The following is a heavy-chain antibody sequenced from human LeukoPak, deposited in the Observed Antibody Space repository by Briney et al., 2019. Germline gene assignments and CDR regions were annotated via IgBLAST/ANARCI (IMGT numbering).Heavy chain of an antibody. Sequence: SETLSLTCTVSGGSISSSSYYWGWIRQPPGKGLEWIGSIYYSGSTYYNPSLKSRVTISVDTSKNQFSLKLSSVTAADTAVYYCATHSGSYIAFDIWGQGTMVTVSS. J-gene: IGHJ3*02. V-gene: IGHV4-39*01. CDR1: GGSISSSSYY. CDR2: IYYSGST. CDR3: ATHSGSYIAFDI. D-gene: IGHD1-26*01.